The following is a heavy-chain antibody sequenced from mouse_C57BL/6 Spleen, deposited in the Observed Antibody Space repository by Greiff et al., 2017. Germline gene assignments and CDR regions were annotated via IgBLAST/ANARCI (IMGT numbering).Heavy chain of an antibody. CDR3: TSYYDYDGAWFAY. Sequence: FQLQQSGAELVRPGAPVTLSCKASGYTFTDYEMHWVKQTPVHGLEWIGAIDPETGGTAYNQKFKGKAILTADKSSSTAYMELRSLASEDSAIYYCTSYYDYDGAWFAYWGQGTLVTVSA. V-gene: IGHV1-15*01. J-gene: IGHJ3*01. D-gene: IGHD2-4*01. CDR2: IDPETGGT. CDR1: GYTFTDYE.